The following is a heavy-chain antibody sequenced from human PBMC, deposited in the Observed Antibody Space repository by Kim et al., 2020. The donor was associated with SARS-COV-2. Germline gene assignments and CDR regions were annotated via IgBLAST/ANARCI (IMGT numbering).Heavy chain of an antibody. CDR1: GYSFTSYW. CDR3: AGVNYDILTGYSRAGEGGFDP. Sequence: GESLKISCKGSGYSFTSYWIGWVRQMPGKGLEWMGIIYPGDSDTRYSPSFQGQVTISADKSISTAYLQWSSLKASDTAMYYCAGVNYDILTGYSRAGEGGFDPWGQGTLVTVSS. J-gene: IGHJ5*02. D-gene: IGHD3-9*01. CDR2: IYPGDSDT. V-gene: IGHV5-51*01.